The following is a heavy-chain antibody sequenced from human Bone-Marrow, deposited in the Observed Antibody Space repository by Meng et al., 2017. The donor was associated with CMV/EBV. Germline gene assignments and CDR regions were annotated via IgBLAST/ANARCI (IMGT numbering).Heavy chain of an antibody. CDR2: IIPIFGTA. D-gene: IGHD3-10*01. J-gene: IGHJ6*02. Sequence: SVKVSCKTSGYTFTNFGVSWVRQAPGQGLEWMGGIIPIFGTANYAQKFQGRVTITTDESTSTAYMELSSLRSEDTAVYYCASSITMVRGVMRGMDVWGQGTTVTVSS. CDR3: ASSITMVRGVMRGMDV. CDR1: GYTFTNFG. V-gene: IGHV1-69*05.